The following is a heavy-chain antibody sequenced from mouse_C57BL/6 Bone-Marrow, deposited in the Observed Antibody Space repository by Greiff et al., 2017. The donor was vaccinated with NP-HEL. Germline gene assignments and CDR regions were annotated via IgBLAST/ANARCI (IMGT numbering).Heavy chain of an antibody. CDR3: ARGGGNPSMDY. D-gene: IGHD1-1*02. J-gene: IGHJ4*01. Sequence: EVQLQESGPVLVKPGASVKMSCKASGYTFTDYYMNWVKQSHGKSLEWIGVINPYNGGTSYNQKFKGKATLTVDKSSSTAYMELNSLTSEDSAVYYCARGGGNPSMDYWGQGTSVTVSS. CDR1: GYTFTDYY. CDR2: INPYNGGT. V-gene: IGHV1-19*01.